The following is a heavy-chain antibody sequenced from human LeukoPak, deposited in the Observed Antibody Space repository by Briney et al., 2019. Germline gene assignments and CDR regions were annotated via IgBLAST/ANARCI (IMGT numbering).Heavy chain of an antibody. CDR2: INPNSGGT. CDR3: ARDSSVSGSFDY. CDR1: GYTFTAYY. Sequence: ASVKVSCKASGYTFTAYYMHWVRQAPGQGLEWMGRINPNSGGTNYAQKFQGRVTMTRDTSISTAYMELSRLRPDDTAVYYCARDSSVSGSFDYWGQGTLVTVSS. V-gene: IGHV1-2*06. D-gene: IGHD3-10*01. J-gene: IGHJ4*02.